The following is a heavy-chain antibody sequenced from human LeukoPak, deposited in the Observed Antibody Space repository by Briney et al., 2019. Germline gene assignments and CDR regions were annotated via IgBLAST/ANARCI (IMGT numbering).Heavy chain of an antibody. D-gene: IGHD2-2*01. CDR2: ISAYNGNT. Sequence: ASVKVSCKASGYTFTSYGISWVRQAPGQGLEWMGWISAYNGNTNYAQKLQGRVTMTTDTSTSTAYMELSSLRSEDMAVYYCARGYCSSTSCEYYFDYWGQGTLVTVSS. V-gene: IGHV1-18*03. CDR3: ARGYCSSTSCEYYFDY. CDR1: GYTFTSYG. J-gene: IGHJ4*02.